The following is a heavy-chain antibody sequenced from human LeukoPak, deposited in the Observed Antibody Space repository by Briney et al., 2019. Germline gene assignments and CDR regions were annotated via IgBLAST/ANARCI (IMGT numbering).Heavy chain of an antibody. CDR3: ARRRYCSSTSCYTRAWFDP. D-gene: IGHD2-2*02. CDR1: GYTFTSYD. V-gene: IGHV1-8*03. CDR2: MNPNSGNT. Sequence: ASVKVSCKASGYTFTSYDINWVRQATGQGLEWMGWMNPNSGNTGYAQKFQGRVTITRNTSISTAYMELSSLRSEDTAVYYCARRRYCSSTSCYTRAWFDPWGQGTLVTVSS. J-gene: IGHJ5*02.